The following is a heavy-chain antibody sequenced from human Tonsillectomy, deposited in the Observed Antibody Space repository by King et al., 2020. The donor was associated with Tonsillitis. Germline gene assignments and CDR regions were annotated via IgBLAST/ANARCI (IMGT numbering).Heavy chain of an antibody. CDR2: ISSGGLST. J-gene: IGHJ4*02. D-gene: IGHD1-14*01. Sequence: VQLVESGGGLVQPGGSLRLSCAASGFTFSSYAMSWVRQAPGKGLEWLSSISSGGLSTYYADSVKGRFTISRDYSKNTLFLQMNSLRGEDTAVYYCAKGLTEFSHLDYWGQGILVTVSS. V-gene: IGHV3-23*04. CDR3: AKGLTEFSHLDY. CDR1: GFTFSSYA.